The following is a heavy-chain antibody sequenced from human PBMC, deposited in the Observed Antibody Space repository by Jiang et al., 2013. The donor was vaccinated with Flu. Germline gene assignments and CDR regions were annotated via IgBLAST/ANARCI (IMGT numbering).Heavy chain of an antibody. CDR2: IYYSGTT. Sequence: VKPSETLSLTCSVSGGSVSSGGYYWSWIRQPPGKGLEWIGYIYYSGTTNQNPSLKSRGTISIDTSKNQFSLKLSSVTAADTAVYYCARSSLTMIAVGGMDVWGHGTTVTVSS. CDR1: GGSVSSGGYY. CDR3: ARSSLTMIAVGGMDV. J-gene: IGHJ6*02. V-gene: IGHV4-61*08. D-gene: IGHD3-22*01.